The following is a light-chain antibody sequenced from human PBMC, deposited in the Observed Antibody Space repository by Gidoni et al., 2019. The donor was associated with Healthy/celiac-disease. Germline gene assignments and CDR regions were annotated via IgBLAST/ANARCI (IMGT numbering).Light chain of an antibody. CDR1: QRGSSY. J-gene: IGKJ3*01. Sequence: DIVLTQSPATLSLAPGERATLSCRASQRGSSYLAWYQQKPGQAPRLLIYDASNRATGSPARFSGSGSGTDFTITISSLEPEDFAVYYCQQRSNWPPFTFGPXTKVDIK. V-gene: IGKV3-11*01. CDR3: QQRSNWPPFT. CDR2: DAS.